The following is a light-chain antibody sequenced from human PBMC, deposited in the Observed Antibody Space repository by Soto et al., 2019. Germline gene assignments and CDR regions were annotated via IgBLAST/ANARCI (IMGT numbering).Light chain of an antibody. CDR1: ISDVGSSGP. J-gene: IGLJ1*01. CDR3: CSYVGARTYV. Sequence: QSVLTQPASGSGSPGQSITISCSGSISDVGSSGPVSWYQHHPGQVPKLIIYEGSRRPSGVSSRFSGSKTGNTASLTITGLQAEDEANYYCCSYVGARTYVFGTGAKVTVL. CDR2: EGS. V-gene: IGLV2-23*01.